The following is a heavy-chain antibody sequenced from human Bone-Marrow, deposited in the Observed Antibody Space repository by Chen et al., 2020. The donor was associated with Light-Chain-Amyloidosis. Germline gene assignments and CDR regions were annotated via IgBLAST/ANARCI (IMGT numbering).Heavy chain of an antibody. J-gene: IGHJ5*02. D-gene: IGHD3-22*01. CDR3: ARTSGDYYDSAGSPFDP. V-gene: IGHV5-51*03. CDR1: GYTFTRYW. CDR2: IYASDSQV. Sequence: EVQLVQSGAEVKKPGDSLTISCKAPGYTFTRYWIAWFRQMPGKGLEWMGIIYASDSQVRYSPSFQGQVSMSVEKSSTTAYLQWSSLKASDSAMYFCARTSGDYYDSAGSPFDPWGQGSLVTVSS.